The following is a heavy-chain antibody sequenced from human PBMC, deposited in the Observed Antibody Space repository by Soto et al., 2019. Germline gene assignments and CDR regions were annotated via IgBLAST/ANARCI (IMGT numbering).Heavy chain of an antibody. CDR1: GGTFSSSA. J-gene: IGHJ4*02. CDR3: ARDRYSSGWYRY. CDR2: IIPIFGTA. Sequence: ASVMVSSKASGGTFSSSAISLVRQAPGQGLEWMGGIIPIFGTANYAQKFQGRVTITADESTSTAYMELSSLRSEDTAVYYCARDRYSSGWYRYWGQETLVTVSS. D-gene: IGHD6-19*01. V-gene: IGHV1-69*13.